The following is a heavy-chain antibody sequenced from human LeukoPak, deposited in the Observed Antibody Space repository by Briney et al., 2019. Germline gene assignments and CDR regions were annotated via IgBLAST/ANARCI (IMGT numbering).Heavy chain of an antibody. CDR2: INHSGST. J-gene: IGHJ3*02. D-gene: IGHD1-26*01. V-gene: IGHV4-34*01. CDR3: ARPHRIVGATNAFDI. CDR1: GFTFSSYW. Sequence: GSLRLSCAASGFTFSSYWMSWVRQAPGKGLEWIGEINHSGSTNYNPSLKSRVTISVDTSKNQFSLKLSSVTAADTAVYYCARPHRIVGATNAFDIWGQGTMVTVSS.